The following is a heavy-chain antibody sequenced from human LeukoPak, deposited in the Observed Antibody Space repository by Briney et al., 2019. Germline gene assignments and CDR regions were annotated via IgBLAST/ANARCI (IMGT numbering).Heavy chain of an antibody. CDR3: ASYRVSHGMDV. CDR2: TKGDGGEK. Sequence: GGSLRLSCAASGFTFSTYWMAWVRQAPGKGLEWVANTKGDGGEKYHGDSVTGRFTISRDNAKNSLYLQMNSLRAEDTAIYYCASYRVSHGMDVWGRGTTVTVSS. D-gene: IGHD1-26*01. CDR1: GFTFSTYW. V-gene: IGHV3-7*01. J-gene: IGHJ6*02.